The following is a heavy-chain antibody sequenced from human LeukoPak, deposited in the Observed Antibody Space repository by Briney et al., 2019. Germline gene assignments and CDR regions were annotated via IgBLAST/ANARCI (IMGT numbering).Heavy chain of an antibody. CDR1: GYTFTGYY. Sequence: ASVTVSCKASGYTFTGYYMHWVRQAPGQGLEWMGWINPNSGGTNYAQKFQGRVTITRDTSISTAYMELSRLRSDDTAVYYCARESVAWELSHWGQGTLVTVSS. V-gene: IGHV1-2*02. D-gene: IGHD1-26*01. CDR2: INPNSGGT. CDR3: ARESVAWELSH. J-gene: IGHJ4*02.